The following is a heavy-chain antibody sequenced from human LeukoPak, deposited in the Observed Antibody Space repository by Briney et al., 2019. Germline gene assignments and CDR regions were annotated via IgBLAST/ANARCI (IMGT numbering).Heavy chain of an antibody. CDR3: AKDRWTTVVRDLDS. V-gene: IGHV3-23*01. CDR1: GFTFSNYA. CDR2: ISGTTGST. D-gene: IGHD4-23*01. J-gene: IGHJ4*02. Sequence: GGSLRLSCAASGFTFSNYAISWVRQAPGKGLEWVSGISGTTGSTYYADSVRGRFTISRDNSKNTVYLQMNSLRAEDTAVYYCAKDRWTTVVRDLDSWAQGTLVTVSS.